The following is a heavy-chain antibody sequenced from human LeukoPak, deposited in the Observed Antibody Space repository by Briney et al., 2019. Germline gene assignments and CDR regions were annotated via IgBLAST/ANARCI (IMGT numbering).Heavy chain of an antibody. CDR3: ARVGGGCSGGSCYETAFDY. D-gene: IGHD2-15*01. J-gene: IGHJ4*02. CDR2: ISISSGII. Sequence: GGSLRLSCAASGFTFSSYSMNWVRQAPGKGLEWVSYISISSGIIYYADSVKGRFTISRDNAKNSLYLQMNSLRAEDTAVYYCARVGGGCSGGSCYETAFDYWGQGTLVTVSS. V-gene: IGHV3-48*01. CDR1: GFTFSSYS.